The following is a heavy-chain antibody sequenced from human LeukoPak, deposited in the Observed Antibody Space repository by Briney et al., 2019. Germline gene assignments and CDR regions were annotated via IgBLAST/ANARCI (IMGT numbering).Heavy chain of an antibody. CDR3: ARGEPAKPWRETEDWYFHL. V-gene: IGHV5-51*01. CDR1: GFSFTSYW. CDR2: IYPCGSDI. Sequence: GESLKISCKGSGFSFTSYWIGWVRQMPGKGLEWVVIIYPCGSDIRYSPSFQGQVTISADKAISTDYLKWSSLNASDTAMYYCARGEPAKPWRETEDWYFHLWGRGTLVTVSS. D-gene: IGHD6-19*01. J-gene: IGHJ2*01.